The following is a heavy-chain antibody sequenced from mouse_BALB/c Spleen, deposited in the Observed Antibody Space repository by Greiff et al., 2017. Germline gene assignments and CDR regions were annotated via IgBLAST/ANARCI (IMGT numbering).Heavy chain of an antibody. CDR3: ASSYGRLYYFDY. CDR2: ISSGGGST. V-gene: IGHV5-12-1*01. D-gene: IGHD1-1*02. J-gene: IGHJ2*01. Sequence: EVKLMESGGGLVKPGGSLKLSCAASGFAFSSYDMSWVRQTPEKRLEWVAYISSGGGSTYYPDTVKGRFTISRDNAKNTLYLQMSSLKSEDTAMYYCASSYGRLYYFDYWGQGTTRTVSS. CDR1: GFAFSSYD.